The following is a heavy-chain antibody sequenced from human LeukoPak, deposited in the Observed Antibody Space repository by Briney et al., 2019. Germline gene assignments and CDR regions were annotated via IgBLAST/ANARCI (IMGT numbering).Heavy chain of an antibody. Sequence: SETLSLTCTVSGGSISSYYWSWIRQPPGKGLEWIEYIYYSGSTNYNPSLKSRVTISVDTSKNQFSLKLSSVTAADTAVYYCARGAAAAGIGYWGQGTLVTVSS. V-gene: IGHV4-59*01. D-gene: IGHD6-13*01. CDR3: ARGAAAAGIGY. CDR2: IYYSGST. J-gene: IGHJ4*02. CDR1: GGSISSYY.